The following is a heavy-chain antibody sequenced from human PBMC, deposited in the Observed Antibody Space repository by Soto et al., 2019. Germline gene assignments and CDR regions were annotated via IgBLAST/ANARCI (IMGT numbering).Heavy chain of an antibody. J-gene: IGHJ6*02. Sequence: GGSLRLSCAASGFSFTSYAMRWGRQGPGKGLEWFSAISGSGGSTYYADSVKGRFTISRDNSKNTLYLQMNSLRAEDTAVYDCANDRPDSDFWSGSFFRYYGMDVWGQGTTVTVSS. CDR3: ANDRPDSDFWSGSFFRYYGMDV. V-gene: IGHV3-23*01. D-gene: IGHD3-3*01. CDR2: ISGSGGST. CDR1: GFSFTSYA.